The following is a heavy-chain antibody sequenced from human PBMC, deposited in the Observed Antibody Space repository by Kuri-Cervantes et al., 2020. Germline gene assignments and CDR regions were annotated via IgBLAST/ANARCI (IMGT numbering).Heavy chain of an antibody. CDR3: ARGGEYSGYDTWPGY. J-gene: IGHJ4*02. CDR1: GFTFSSYA. V-gene: IGHV3-30-3*01. Sequence: GGSLRLSCAASGFTFSSYAMHWVRQAPGKGLEWVAVISYDGSNKYYADSVKGRFTISRDNSKNTLYLQMNSLRAEDTAVYYCARGGEYSGYDTWPGYWGQGTLVTVSS. CDR2: ISYDGSNK. D-gene: IGHD5-12*01.